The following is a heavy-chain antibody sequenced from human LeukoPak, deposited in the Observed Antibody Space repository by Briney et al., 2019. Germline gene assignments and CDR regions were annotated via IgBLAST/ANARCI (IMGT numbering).Heavy chain of an antibody. J-gene: IGHJ4*02. V-gene: IGHV4-34*01. Sequence: SETLSLTCAVYGGSFSGYDWSWIRQPPGKGLEWIGEINHSGSTNYNPSLKSRVTISVDTSKNQFSLKLSSVTAADTAVYYCAMYIWFGELPLDYWGQGTLVTVSS. CDR3: AMYIWFGELPLDY. CDR2: INHSGST. CDR1: GGSFSGYD. D-gene: IGHD3-10*01.